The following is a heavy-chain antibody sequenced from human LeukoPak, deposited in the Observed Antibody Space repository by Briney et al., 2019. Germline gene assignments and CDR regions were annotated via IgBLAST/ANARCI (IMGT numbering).Heavy chain of an antibody. Sequence: QAGGALRLSCAAPGFTLSTYTIHWVRQAPGRGLERVAFVSHDGRNKYYADSVKGRFTISRDNSKNTLYLQMNSLRGEDTALYYCTREIDTSSYNLFFDNWGQGTLVTVSS. D-gene: IGHD2-2*01. CDR3: TREIDTSSYNLFFDN. CDR2: VSHDGRNK. J-gene: IGHJ4*02. CDR1: GFTLSTYT. V-gene: IGHV3-30*04.